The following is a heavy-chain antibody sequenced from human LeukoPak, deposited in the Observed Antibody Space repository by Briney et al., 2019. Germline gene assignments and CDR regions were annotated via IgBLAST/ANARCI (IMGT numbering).Heavy chain of an antibody. CDR1: GYTLTELS. J-gene: IGHJ4*02. CDR2: FDPEDGET. CDR3: ARSIQYGDYTFDY. Sequence: ASVKVSCKVSGYTLTELSMHWVRQAPGKGLEWMGGFDPEDGETIYAQKLQGRVTMTTDTSTSTAYMELRSLRSDDTAVYYCARSIQYGDYTFDYWGQGTLVTVSS. D-gene: IGHD4-17*01. V-gene: IGHV1-24*01.